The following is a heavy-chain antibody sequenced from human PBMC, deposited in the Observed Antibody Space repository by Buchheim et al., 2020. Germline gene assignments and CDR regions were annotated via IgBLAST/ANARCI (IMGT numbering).Heavy chain of an antibody. V-gene: IGHV3-23*04. D-gene: IGHD5-12*01. CDR3: AKGLGGYDLLSYFDY. CDR1: GFTFSDYY. CDR2: ISGSGGST. J-gene: IGHJ4*02. Sequence: VQLVESGGGLVKPGGPLRLSCAASGFTFSDYYMSWIRQAPGKGLEWVSAISGSGGSTYYADSVKGRFTISRDNSKNTLYLQMNSLRAEDTAVYYCAKGLGGYDLLSYFDYWGQGTL.